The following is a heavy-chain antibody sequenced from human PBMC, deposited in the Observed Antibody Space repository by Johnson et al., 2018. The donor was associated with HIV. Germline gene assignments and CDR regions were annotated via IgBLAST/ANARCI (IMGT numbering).Heavy chain of an antibody. V-gene: IGHV3-30-3*01. CDR3: AKDKGYSSSWYGDAFDI. CDR2: ISYDGSNK. Sequence: QVQLLESGGGVVQPGRSLRLSCAASGFTFSSYAMHWVRQAPGKGLEWVAVISYDGSNKYYADSVQGRFTISRDNAKNSLYLQMNSLRAEDTALYYCAKDKGYSSSWYGDAFDIWGQGTMVTVSS. J-gene: IGHJ3*02. D-gene: IGHD6-13*01. CDR1: GFTFSSYA.